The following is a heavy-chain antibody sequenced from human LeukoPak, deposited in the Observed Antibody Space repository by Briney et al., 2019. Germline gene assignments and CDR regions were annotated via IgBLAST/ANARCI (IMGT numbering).Heavy chain of an antibody. J-gene: IGHJ3*02. D-gene: IGHD3-10*01. CDR2: INPGGGTT. CDR3: ARGGFTTMVRGVIITLDAFDI. CDR1: GYXFTNYY. V-gene: IGHV1-46*01. Sequence: ASVKVTCKASGYXFTNYYLHWVRQAPGQGSEWMGIINPGGGTTIYAQKFQGRVTMTRDTSTSTVYMELSSLRSEDTAVYYCARGGFTTMVRGVIITLDAFDIWGQGTMVTVSS.